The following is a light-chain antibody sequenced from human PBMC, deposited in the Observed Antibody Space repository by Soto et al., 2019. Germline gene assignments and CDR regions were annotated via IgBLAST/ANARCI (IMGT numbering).Light chain of an antibody. CDR1: SSDVGGYNY. CDR3: CSYAGSYTWV. CDR2: DVS. J-gene: IGLJ3*02. Sequence: QSALAQPRSVSGSPGQSVTIYCSGTSSDVGGYNYVSWCQQHPGKAPKLMIYDVSKRPSGVPDRFSGSKSGNTASLTNSGLQAEDEADYYCCSYAGSYTWVFGGGTKLTVL. V-gene: IGLV2-11*01.